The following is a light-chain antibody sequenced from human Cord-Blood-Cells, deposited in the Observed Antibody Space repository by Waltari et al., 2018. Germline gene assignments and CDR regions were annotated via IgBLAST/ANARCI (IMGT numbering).Light chain of an antibody. V-gene: IGLV2-23*01. Sequence: QSALPQPASVSGSPGQSIPIPCPRPSRYVGRYNLVSWYQQHPGKAPKLMIYEGSKRPSGVSNRFSGSKSGNTASLTISGLQAEDEADYYCCSYAGSSAFVFGTGTKVTVL. J-gene: IGLJ1*01. CDR3: CSYAGSSAFV. CDR1: SRYVGRYNL. CDR2: EGS.